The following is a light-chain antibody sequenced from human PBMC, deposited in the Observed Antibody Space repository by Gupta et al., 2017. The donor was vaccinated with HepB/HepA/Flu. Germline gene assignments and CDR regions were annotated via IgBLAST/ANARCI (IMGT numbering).Light chain of an antibody. CDR2: DFG. J-gene: IGLJ2*01. V-gene: IGLV2-14*03. CDR1: SSDFCDFTH. Sequence: QPALTQPASASGSPGQSITISFTGTSSDFCDFTHVSWYQQHPGKAPTLLISDFGNRPSWVSGRSSGSKSGNTASLTIAGLQAEDEGDYYCSSFTYTPTLVVFGGGTKVTVL. CDR3: SSFTYTPTLVV.